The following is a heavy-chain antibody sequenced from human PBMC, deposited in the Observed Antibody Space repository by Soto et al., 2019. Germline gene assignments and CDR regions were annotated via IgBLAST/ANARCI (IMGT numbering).Heavy chain of an antibody. CDR3: ARQRVATINYYYGMDV. J-gene: IGHJ6*02. Sequence: PGESLKISCKGSGYSFTSYWISWVRQMPGKGLEWMGRIDPSDSYTNYSPSFQGHVTISADKSISTAYLQWSSLKASDTAMYYCARQRVATINYYYGMDVWGQGTTVTV. CDR2: IDPSDSYT. V-gene: IGHV5-10-1*01. D-gene: IGHD5-12*01. CDR1: GYSFTSYW.